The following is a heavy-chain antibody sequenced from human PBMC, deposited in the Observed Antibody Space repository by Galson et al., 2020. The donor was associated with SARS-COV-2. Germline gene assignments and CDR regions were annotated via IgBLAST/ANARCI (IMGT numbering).Heavy chain of an antibody. V-gene: IGHV3-48*04. CDR3: AGYDSSGYYSTTPDY. J-gene: IGHJ4*02. D-gene: IGHD3-22*01. CDR2: ISGSGNTI. Sequence: GGSLRLSCAASGFTFSTYSIFWFRQAPGRGLEWISYISGSGNTIYYADSVQGRFTVSRDNTKTSLYLQMNGLRAEDTAVYYCAGYDSSGYYSTTPDYWGQGTLVTVSS. CDR1: GFTFSTYS.